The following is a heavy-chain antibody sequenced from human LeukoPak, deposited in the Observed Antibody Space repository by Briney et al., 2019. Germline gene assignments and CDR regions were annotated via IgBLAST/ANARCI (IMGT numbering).Heavy chain of an antibody. V-gene: IGHV3-23*01. CDR1: GFTLGSYA. D-gene: IGHD3-22*01. J-gene: IGHJ4*02. CDR2: ISASGIST. Sequence: GGSLRLSCAASGFTLGSYAMSSVRQAPGKGLEWVSAISASGISTYYADSVKGRFTISRDKSENTLYLRMNSLRAEDTAVYYCAKGYYDSAEGYFDPWGQGTLVTVSS. CDR3: AKGYYDSAEGYFDP.